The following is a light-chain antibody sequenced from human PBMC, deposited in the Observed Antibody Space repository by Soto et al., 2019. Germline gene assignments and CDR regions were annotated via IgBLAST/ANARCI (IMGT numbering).Light chain of an antibody. V-gene: IGKV1-5*01. CDR2: DAS. CDR3: QQYNSHSKT. Sequence: DIQMTQSPSTLSASVGDSVTITFRASQSISTCLAWYQQKPGKAPNLLIYDASSLASGVPSRFSGSGSGTEFTLTISSLQPDDFATFYCQQYNSHSKTFGQGTKVDI. CDR1: QSISTC. J-gene: IGKJ1*01.